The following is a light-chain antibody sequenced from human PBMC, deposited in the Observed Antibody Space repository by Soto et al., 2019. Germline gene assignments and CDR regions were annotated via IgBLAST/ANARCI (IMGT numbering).Light chain of an antibody. CDR3: RQYGRSLEFA. CDR2: GAS. J-gene: IGKJ4*01. Sequence: IVLTQSPGTLSLSPGERATLSCRASQTVSSNFLAWYQEKPGQGPRLLSYGASTRATGVPDRFSGSGSGTDFTLTISRLDPEDFAVYYCRQYGRSLEFAVGGGTKVDIK. V-gene: IGKV3-20*01. CDR1: QTVSSNF.